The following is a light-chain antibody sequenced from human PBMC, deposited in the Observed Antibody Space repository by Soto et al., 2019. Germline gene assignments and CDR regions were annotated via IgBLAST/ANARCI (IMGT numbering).Light chain of an antibody. Sequence: EMVLTQSPATLSLSPGERATLSCRASQTVSSSLAWYQQKPGQAPRLLIYEASNRATGIPARFSGSGSGAAFTLTISSLEPEDFALYYCQQHINWPLTFGGGTKVDIK. CDR3: QQHINWPLT. CDR1: QTVSSS. J-gene: IGKJ4*01. V-gene: IGKV3-11*01. CDR2: EAS.